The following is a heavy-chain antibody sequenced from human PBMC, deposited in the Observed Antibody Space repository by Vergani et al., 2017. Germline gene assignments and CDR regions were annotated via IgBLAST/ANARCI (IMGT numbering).Heavy chain of an antibody. V-gene: IGHV3-23*01. D-gene: IGHD5-18*01. J-gene: IGHJ4*02. CDR1: GFTFSSYA. CDR3: AKGGYSYGKALVHSGDY. CDR2: ISGSGGST. Sequence: EVQLLESGGGLVQPGGSLRLSCAASGFTFSSYAMSWVRQAPGKGLEWVSAISGSGGSTYYADSVKGRFTISRDNSKNTLYLQMNSLRAEDTAVYYCAKGGYSYGKALVHSGDYWGQGTLVTVSS.